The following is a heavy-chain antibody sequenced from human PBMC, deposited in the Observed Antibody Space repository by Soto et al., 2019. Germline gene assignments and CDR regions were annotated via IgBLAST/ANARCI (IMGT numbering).Heavy chain of an antibody. CDR2: IRSKAYGGTT. V-gene: IGHV3-49*03. CDR3: TRDGTVIERSSPDY. J-gene: IGHJ4*02. CDR1: GFTFGDYA. Sequence: GGSLRLSCTASGFTFGDYAMSWFRQAPGKGLEWVGFIRSKAYGGTTEYAASVKGRFTISRDDSKSIAYLQMNSLKTEDTAVYYCTRDGTVIERSSPDYWGQGTLVTVSS. D-gene: IGHD4-17*01.